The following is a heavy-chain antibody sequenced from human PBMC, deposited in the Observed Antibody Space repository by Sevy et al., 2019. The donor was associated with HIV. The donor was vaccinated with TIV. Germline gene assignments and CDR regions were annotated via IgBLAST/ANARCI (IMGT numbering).Heavy chain of an antibody. CDR1: GFTFSSYN. D-gene: IGHD2-2*01. Sequence: GGCLRLSCAASGFTFSSYNMNWVRQAPGKGLEWFSSITASANYIYYADSVKGRFTISRDNAKKSLYLQMTSLRAEDTATSYCARDWLPADLYGMDVWGQGTTVTVSS. CDR3: ARDWLPADLYGMDV. V-gene: IGHV3-21*01. J-gene: IGHJ6*02. CDR2: ITASANYI.